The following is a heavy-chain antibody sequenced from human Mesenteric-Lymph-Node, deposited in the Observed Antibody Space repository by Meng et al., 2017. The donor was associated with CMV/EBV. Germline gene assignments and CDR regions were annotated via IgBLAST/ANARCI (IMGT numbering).Heavy chain of an antibody. V-gene: IGHV4-59*01. J-gene: IGHJ4*02. CDR2: IYYTGST. CDR3: AREEGVSGLFDY. D-gene: IGHD3-10*01. CDR1: GASIRSDY. Sequence: SETLSLTCSVSGASIRSDYWSWIRQSPEEGLEWIGYIYYTGSTNYNPSLKSRVTISIDTSKNQFSLKLSSLTAADTALYYCAREEGVSGLFDYWGQGTLVTVSS.